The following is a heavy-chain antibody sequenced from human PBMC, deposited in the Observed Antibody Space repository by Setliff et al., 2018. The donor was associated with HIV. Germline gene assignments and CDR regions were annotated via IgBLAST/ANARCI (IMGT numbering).Heavy chain of an antibody. CDR1: GASISSHY. CDR2: VYYRGST. Sequence: PSETLSLTCTVSGASISSHYWSWIRQPPGKGLEWIGNVYYRGSTNYNPSLKSRVTISVDTSKNHFSLKLSSVTAADTAVYYCARVPAALERWFDPWGQGTLVTVSS. D-gene: IGHD2-2*01. J-gene: IGHJ5*02. CDR3: ARVPAALERWFDP. V-gene: IGHV4-59*11.